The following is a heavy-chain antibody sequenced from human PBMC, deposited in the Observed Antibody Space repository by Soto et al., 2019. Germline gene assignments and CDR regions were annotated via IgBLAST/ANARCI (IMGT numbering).Heavy chain of an antibody. D-gene: IGHD1-26*01. CDR2: IDNIDNTGRT. CDR1: GVSHNYYH. J-gene: IGHJ4*02. CDR3: ATFMGSPFRISRFDN. Sequence: SETLSLTCAVSGVSHNYYHWSRIRQAPGKGLEWLGEIDNIDNTGRTNYNPSLKSRVSVSMDTSKNRFSLTLHSVTAADTAVYYCATFMGSPFRISRFDNSGQGVLVTVSS. V-gene: IGHV4-34*01.